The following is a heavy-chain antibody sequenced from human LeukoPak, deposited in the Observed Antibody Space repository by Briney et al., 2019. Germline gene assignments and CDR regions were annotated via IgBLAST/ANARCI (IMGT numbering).Heavy chain of an antibody. CDR1: GGTFSSYA. D-gene: IGHD3-16*02. J-gene: IGHJ4*02. V-gene: IGHV1-69*04. CDR2: IIPILGVA. CDR3: ARDLYDYVWGSYRAHFDY. Sequence: SVKVSCKASGGTFSSYAISWVRQAPGQGLEWMGRIIPILGVANYAQKFQGRVTITADKSTSTAYMELSSLRSEDTAVYYCARDLYDYVWGSYRAHFDYWGQGTLVTVSS.